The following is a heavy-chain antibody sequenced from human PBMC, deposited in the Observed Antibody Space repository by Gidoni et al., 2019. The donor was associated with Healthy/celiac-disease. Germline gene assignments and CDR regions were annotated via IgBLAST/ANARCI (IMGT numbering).Heavy chain of an antibody. J-gene: IGHJ3*02. D-gene: IGHD2-2*01. CDR1: GGTFSSYA. CDR3: ARVQSIVVVPAAMPDDAFDI. CDR2: IIPIFGTA. Sequence: QVQLVQSGAEVTKPGSSVKVSCKASGGTFSSYAISWVRQAPGQGLEWMGGIIPIFGTANYAQKFQGRVTITADESTSTAYMELSSLRSEDTAVYYCARVQSIVVVPAAMPDDAFDIWGQGTMVTVSS. V-gene: IGHV1-69*01.